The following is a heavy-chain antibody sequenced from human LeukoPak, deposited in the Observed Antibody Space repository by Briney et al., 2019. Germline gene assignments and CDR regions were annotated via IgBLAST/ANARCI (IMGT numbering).Heavy chain of an antibody. Sequence: SQTPSLTCAISGDSVSSNSAAWNWIRQSPSRGLEWLGRTYYRSKWYNDYAVSVKSRITINPDTSKNQFSLQLNSVTPEDTAVYYCARDGDGYNSYYYYGMDVWGQGTTVTVSS. CDR3: ARDGDGYNSYYYYGMDV. D-gene: IGHD5-24*01. V-gene: IGHV6-1*01. CDR1: GDSVSSNSAA. CDR2: TYYRSKWYN. J-gene: IGHJ6*02.